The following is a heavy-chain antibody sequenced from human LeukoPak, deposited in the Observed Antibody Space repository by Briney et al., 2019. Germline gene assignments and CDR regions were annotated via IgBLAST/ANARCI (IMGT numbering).Heavy chain of an antibody. CDR3: ARGRRFYYGSGSSIFRNWFDP. D-gene: IGHD3-10*01. Sequence: PSETLSLTCAAYGGSFSGYYWSWIRQPPGKGLEWIGEINHSGSTNYNPSLKSRVTISVDTSKNQFSLKLSSVTAADTAVYYCARGRRFYYGSGSSIFRNWFDPWGQGTLVTVSS. V-gene: IGHV4-34*01. J-gene: IGHJ5*02. CDR2: INHSGST. CDR1: GGSFSGYY.